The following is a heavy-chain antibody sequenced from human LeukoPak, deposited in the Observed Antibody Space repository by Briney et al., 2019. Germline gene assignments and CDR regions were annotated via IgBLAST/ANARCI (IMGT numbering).Heavy chain of an antibody. CDR1: GFTVSSLA. CDR3: ARVSRQYYYGSGSYILYYFDY. D-gene: IGHD3-10*01. CDR2: IKQDGSEK. J-gene: IGHJ4*02. Sequence: GGSLRLSCAASGFTVSSLAMHWVRQAPGKGLKWVANIKQDGSEKYYVDSVKGRFTISRDNAKNSLYLQMNSLRAEDTAVYYCARVSRQYYYGSGSYILYYFDYWGQGTLVTVSS. V-gene: IGHV3-7*01.